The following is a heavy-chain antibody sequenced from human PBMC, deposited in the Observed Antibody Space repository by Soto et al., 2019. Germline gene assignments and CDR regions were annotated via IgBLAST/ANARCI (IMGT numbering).Heavy chain of an antibody. CDR2: ISGSGGTT. CDR1: GFTFENYA. CDR3: AKDSWAIFGVPAGEYYAMDV. J-gene: IGHJ6*02. V-gene: IGHV3-23*01. D-gene: IGHD3-3*01. Sequence: EVQLLESGGAPVQSGGSLRLSCVASGFTFENYAMSWVRQAPGKGLEWVSAISGSGGTTYYSDSVKGRFTISRDNSKNTVYRQINDLRVEDAAEYFCAKDSWAIFGVPAGEYYAMDVWGQGTTVTVSS.